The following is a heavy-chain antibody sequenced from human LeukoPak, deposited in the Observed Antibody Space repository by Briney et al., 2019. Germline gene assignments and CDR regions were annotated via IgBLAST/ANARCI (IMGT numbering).Heavy chain of an antibody. CDR1: GFTFSSYA. J-gene: IGHJ6*03. Sequence: PGGSLRLSCAASGFTFSSYAMSWVRQAPGKGLERVSAISGSGGSTYYADSVKGRFTISRDNSKNTLYLQMNSLRAEDTAVYYCAKTPYGNYYYYMDVWGKGTTVTVSS. CDR3: AKTPYGNYYYYMDV. CDR2: ISGSGGST. D-gene: IGHD3-10*01. V-gene: IGHV3-23*01.